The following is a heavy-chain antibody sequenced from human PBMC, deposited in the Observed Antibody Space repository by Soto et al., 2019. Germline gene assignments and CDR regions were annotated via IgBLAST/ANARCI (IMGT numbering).Heavy chain of an antibody. CDR2: INTDGSII. V-gene: IGHV3-74*01. Sequence: EVQLVESGGGLVQPGGSLRRSCAASGLIFSNYKMHWVRQPPGKGLVWVSRINTDGSIIDYAYSVKGRVTGSRDNAKNTLYLQMNSLRADDTAVYYCARDTDGLHYWGQGTLVTVSS. J-gene: IGHJ4*02. CDR3: ARDTDGLHY. CDR1: GLIFSNYK.